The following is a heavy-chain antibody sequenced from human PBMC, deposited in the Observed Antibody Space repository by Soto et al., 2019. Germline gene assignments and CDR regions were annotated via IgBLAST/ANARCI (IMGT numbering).Heavy chain of an antibody. D-gene: IGHD3-10*01. V-gene: IGHV4-34*01. Sequence: SETLSLTCAVYGGSFSGYYWSWIRQPPGKGLEWIGEINHSGSTNYNPSLKSRVTISVDTSKNQFSLKLSSVTAADTAVYYCERAPLTMVRGVIIKYFDYWGQGTLVTVSS. CDR1: GGSFSGYY. J-gene: IGHJ4*02. CDR3: ERAPLTMVRGVIIKYFDY. CDR2: INHSGST.